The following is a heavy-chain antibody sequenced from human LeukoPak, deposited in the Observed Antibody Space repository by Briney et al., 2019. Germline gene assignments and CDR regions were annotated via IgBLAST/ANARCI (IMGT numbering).Heavy chain of an antibody. CDR2: ISSSTSTI. CDR3: ARAYCGGGFCYSGFDF. J-gene: IGHJ4*02. D-gene: IGHD2-15*01. Sequence: GGSLRLSCAASGFSFSSYSINWVRQAPGKGLEWVSYISSSTSTIYYADSVKGRFTISRDNAKNSLYLQMNSLRDEDTAVYYCARAYCGGGFCYSGFDFWGQGTLVTVSS. V-gene: IGHV3-48*02. CDR1: GFSFSSYS.